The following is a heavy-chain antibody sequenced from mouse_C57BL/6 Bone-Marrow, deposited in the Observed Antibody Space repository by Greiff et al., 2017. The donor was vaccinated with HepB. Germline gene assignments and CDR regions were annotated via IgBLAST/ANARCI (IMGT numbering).Heavy chain of an antibody. CDR2: ISSGSSNI. V-gene: IGHV5-17*01. CDR1: GFTFSDYG. D-gene: IGHD2-2*01. Sequence: EVKLVESGGGLVKPGGSLKLSCAASGFTFSDYGMHWVRQAPEQGLEWVAYISSGSSNIYYADTVKGRVTISKDNAKNTLFLQMTRLRSEDTAMYYCARKYGYDSYFDYWGQGTTLTVSS. J-gene: IGHJ2*01. CDR3: ARKYGYDSYFDY.